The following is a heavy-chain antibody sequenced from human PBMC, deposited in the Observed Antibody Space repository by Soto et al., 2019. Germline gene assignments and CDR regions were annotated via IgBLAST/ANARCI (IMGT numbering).Heavy chain of an antibody. J-gene: IGHJ6*02. CDR3: ATGKRFYYYAVDV. V-gene: IGHV3-7*01. CDR2: MKQDGSEK. Sequence: GGSLRLSCAASGFTFSNFWINWVRQAPGKGLEWVATMKQDGSEKYYVDSLKGRFAISGDKAKNSVSLQMNSLRVEDTAVYYCATGKRFYYYAVDVWGQGTTVTVSS. CDR1: GFTFSNFW.